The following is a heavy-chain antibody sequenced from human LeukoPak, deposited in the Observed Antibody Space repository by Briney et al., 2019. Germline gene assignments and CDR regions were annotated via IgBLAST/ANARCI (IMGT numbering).Heavy chain of an antibody. Sequence: ASVKVSCKASGYTFTGYYMHWVRQAPGQGLEWMGWINPNSGGTNYAQKFQGRVTMTRDTSISTAYMELSRLRSDDTAVYYCAAFGSSGWWAFNYFDYWGQGTLVTVSS. D-gene: IGHD6-19*01. V-gene: IGHV1-2*02. CDR2: INPNSGGT. J-gene: IGHJ4*02. CDR3: AAFGSSGWWAFNYFDY. CDR1: GYTFTGYY.